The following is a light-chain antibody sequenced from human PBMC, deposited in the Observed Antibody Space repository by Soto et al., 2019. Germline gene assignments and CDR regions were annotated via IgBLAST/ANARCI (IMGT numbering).Light chain of an antibody. Sequence: QSVLTRPPSVSAAPGQKVTISRSGSSSNIGNNYVSWYQQLPGTAPKLLIYENNKRPSGTPDRFSGSKSGTSATLGITGLQTGDEADYYCGTWDSCLSAXYVFGTGTKVTVL. CDR3: GTWDSCLSAXYV. V-gene: IGLV1-51*02. CDR1: SSNIGNNY. CDR2: ENN. J-gene: IGLJ1*01.